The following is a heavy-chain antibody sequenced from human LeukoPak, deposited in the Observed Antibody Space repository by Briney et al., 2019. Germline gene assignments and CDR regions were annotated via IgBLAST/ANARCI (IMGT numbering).Heavy chain of an antibody. Sequence: SETLSLTCAVYGGSFSGYYWSWIRQPTGKGLEWIGEINHSGSTNYNPSLKSRVTISVDTSKNQFSLKLSSVTAADTAVYYCARWGYYDSSGYSVPFDYWGQGTLVTVSS. CDR1: GGSFSGYY. V-gene: IGHV4-34*01. CDR3: ARWGYYDSSGYSVPFDY. D-gene: IGHD3-22*01. CDR2: INHSGST. J-gene: IGHJ4*02.